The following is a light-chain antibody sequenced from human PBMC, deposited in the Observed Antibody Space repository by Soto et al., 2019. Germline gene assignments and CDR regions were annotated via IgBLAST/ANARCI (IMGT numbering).Light chain of an antibody. J-gene: IGKJ1*01. Sequence: EKVMTQSPATPSVSPGGRATLSCRASQSVSSNLAWYQQKPGQAPRLLMYGASTRPTGIPARFSGSGSGTEFTLTISSLQSEDFAVYYCQQYNNWPGTFGQGTKV. CDR3: QQYNNWPGT. CDR2: GAS. V-gene: IGKV3-15*01. CDR1: QSVSSN.